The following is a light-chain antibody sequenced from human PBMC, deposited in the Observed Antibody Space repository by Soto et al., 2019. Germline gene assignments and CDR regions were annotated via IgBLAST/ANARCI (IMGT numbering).Light chain of an antibody. V-gene: IGLV3-25*03. J-gene: IGLJ2*01. CDR1: ALPKQY. CDR3: QSADSSGPYVV. CDR2: KDS. Sequence: SYELTQPPSVSVSPGQTARITCSGDALPKQYAYWYQQKPGQAPVLVIYKDSERPSGIPERFSGSSSGTTVTLTISGVQAADEADYYCQSADSSGPYVVFGGGTQLTVL.